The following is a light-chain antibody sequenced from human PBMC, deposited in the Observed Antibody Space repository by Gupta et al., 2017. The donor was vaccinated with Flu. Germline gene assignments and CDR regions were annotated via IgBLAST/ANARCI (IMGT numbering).Light chain of an antibody. CDR1: QSVSSSY. J-gene: IGKJ4*01. Sequence: DIVLTPSSGTSSLSPGARATLSCRASQSVSSSYLDWYQQKPSQAPRLLNYGASSRATGIPDRFSGSGSGTDIPLTISRLEPEDFAVYYCQQYGSSPSFGGGTKVEIK. CDR2: GAS. V-gene: IGKV3-20*01. CDR3: QQYGSSPS.